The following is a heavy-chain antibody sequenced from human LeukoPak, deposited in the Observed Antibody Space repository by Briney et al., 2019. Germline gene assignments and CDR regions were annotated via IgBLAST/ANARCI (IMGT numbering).Heavy chain of an antibody. CDR3: ARRLSHRVYYFDY. CDR2: INHSGST. CDR1: GGSFSGYY. J-gene: IGHJ4*02. D-gene: IGHD2-21*02. V-gene: IGHV4-34*01. Sequence: PSETLSLTCAVYGGSFSGYYWSWIRQPPGKGLEWIGEINHSGSTNYNPSLKSRVTISVDTSKNQCSLKLSSVTAADTAVYYCARRLSHRVYYFDYWGQGTLVTVSS.